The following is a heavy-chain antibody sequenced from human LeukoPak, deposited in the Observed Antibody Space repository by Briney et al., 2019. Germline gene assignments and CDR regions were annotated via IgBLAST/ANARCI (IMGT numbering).Heavy chain of an antibody. CDR2: IKQDGSEK. D-gene: IGHD7-27*01. CDR3: ARALGSGDFDY. V-gene: IGHV3-7*01. CDR1: GFIFSNYW. J-gene: IGHJ4*02. Sequence: GGSLRLSCAASGFIFSNYWMSWVRQAPGKGLEWVANIKQDGSEKYYVDSVKGRFTISRDNAKNSLYLQMNSLRAEDTAVYYCARALGSGDFDYWGQGTLVTASP.